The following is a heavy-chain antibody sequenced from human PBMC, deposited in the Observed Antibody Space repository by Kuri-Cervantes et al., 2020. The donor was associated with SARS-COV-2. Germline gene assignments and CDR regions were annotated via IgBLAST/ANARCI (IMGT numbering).Heavy chain of an antibody. CDR2: IYHSGST. V-gene: IGHV4-30-2*03. Sequence: SQTLSLTCAVSGGSISSGGYSWSWIRQPPGKGLEWIGYIYHSGSTYYNPSLKSRVTISVDTSKNQFSLKLSSVTAADTAVYYCARRGALSAFDIWGQGTMVTVSS. CDR1: GGSISSGGYS. J-gene: IGHJ3*02. D-gene: IGHD2/OR15-2a*01. CDR3: ARRGALSAFDI.